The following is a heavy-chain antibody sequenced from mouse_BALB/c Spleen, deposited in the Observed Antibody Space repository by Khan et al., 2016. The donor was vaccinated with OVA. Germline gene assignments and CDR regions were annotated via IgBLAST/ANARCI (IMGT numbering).Heavy chain of an antibody. CDR3: ARSTYRYAFVY. CDR1: GDSITSGY. V-gene: IGHV3-8*02. Sequence: EGPLQESGPSLVKPSQTLSLTCSVTGDSITSGYWNWIRKFPGNKLEYMGYIIYTGYTYYNPSLKSRISITRHTSKNQSYLQFSSVTDEDTATYYCARSTYRYAFVYWGQGTLVTVSA. J-gene: IGHJ3*01. D-gene: IGHD2-12*01. CDR2: IIYTGYT.